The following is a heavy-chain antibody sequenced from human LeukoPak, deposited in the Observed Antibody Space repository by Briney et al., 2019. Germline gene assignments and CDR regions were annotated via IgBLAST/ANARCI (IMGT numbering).Heavy chain of an antibody. CDR3: ARAAWYSSSWPLGD. V-gene: IGHV4-34*01. CDR1: GGSFSGYY. D-gene: IGHD6-13*01. J-gene: IGHJ4*02. Sequence: SETLSLTCAVYGGSFSGYYWSWIRQPPGKGLEWLGEINHSGSTNYNPSLKSRVTISVDTSKNQFSLKLSSVAAADTAVYYCARAAWYSSSWPLGDWGQGTLVTVSS. CDR2: INHSGST.